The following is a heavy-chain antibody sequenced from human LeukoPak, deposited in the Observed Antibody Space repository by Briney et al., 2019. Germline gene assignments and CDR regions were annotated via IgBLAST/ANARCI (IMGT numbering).Heavy chain of an antibody. D-gene: IGHD5-12*01. CDR2: IYYSGST. Sequence: SETLSLTCTVSGGSISYYYWSWIRQPPGKRLEWIGNIYYSGSTNHNPSLKSRVTISVDTSKNQLSLKLSSVTAEDTAVYYCARDSGYDYGFLPWGQGTLVTVSS. CDR3: ARDSGYDYGFLP. J-gene: IGHJ4*02. V-gene: IGHV4-59*01. CDR1: GGSISYYY.